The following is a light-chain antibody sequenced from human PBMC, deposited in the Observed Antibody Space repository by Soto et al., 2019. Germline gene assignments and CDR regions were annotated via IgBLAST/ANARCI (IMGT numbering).Light chain of an antibody. V-gene: IGLV2-8*01. CDR3: SSNAGSNNLV. J-gene: IGLJ2*01. CDR1: SSDVGDYKY. Sequence: QSALTQPPSASGTPGQSVTIPCTGTSSDVGDYKYVSWYQQHPGKAPKLVIYEVSRRPSGVPDRFSGSKSGNTASLTVSGLQAEDEADYYCSSNAGSNNLVFGGGTKLTVL. CDR2: EVS.